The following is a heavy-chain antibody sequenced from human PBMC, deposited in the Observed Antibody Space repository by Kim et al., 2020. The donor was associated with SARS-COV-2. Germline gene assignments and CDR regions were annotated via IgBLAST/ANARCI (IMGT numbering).Heavy chain of an antibody. CDR1: GFTFSDYY. D-gene: IGHD2-21*02. V-gene: IGHV3-11*06. CDR3: AREGGTPARRYCGGDCYSAVSWFDP. J-gene: IGHJ5*02. Sequence: GGSLRLSCAASGFTFSDYYMSWIRQAPGKGLEWVSYISSSSSYTNYADSVKGRFTISRDNAKNSLYLQMNSLRAEDTAVYYCAREGGTPARRYCGGDCYSAVSWFDPWGQGTLVTVSS. CDR2: ISSSSSYT.